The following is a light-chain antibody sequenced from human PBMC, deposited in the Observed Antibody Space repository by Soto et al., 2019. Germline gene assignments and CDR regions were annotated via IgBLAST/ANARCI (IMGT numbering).Light chain of an antibody. CDR2: DAS. V-gene: IGKV1-5*01. J-gene: IGKJ2*01. CDR3: QQYNGDSST. CDR1: QSISTW. Sequence: DFQMTQSPSTLSASVGDRVTITCRASQSISTWLAWYQQKPGRHPRLLIFDASSLESGVPSRFSGSGSGTEFTLTISSLQPDDCATYYCQQYNGDSSTFGQGTKLEIK.